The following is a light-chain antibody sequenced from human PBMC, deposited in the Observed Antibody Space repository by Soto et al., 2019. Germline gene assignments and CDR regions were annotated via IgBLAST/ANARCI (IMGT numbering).Light chain of an antibody. Sequence: QSALIQPPSVSGSPGQSVTISCTGTSSDVGSYDHVAWYQQFPGKTPKLMIYEVSNRPSGVSSRFSGSKSGNTASLTISGLQAEDEADYYCISYTGSSTSYVFGSGTKVTVL. V-gene: IGLV2-14*02. CDR2: EVS. CDR1: SSDVGSYDH. CDR3: ISYTGSSTSYV. J-gene: IGLJ1*01.